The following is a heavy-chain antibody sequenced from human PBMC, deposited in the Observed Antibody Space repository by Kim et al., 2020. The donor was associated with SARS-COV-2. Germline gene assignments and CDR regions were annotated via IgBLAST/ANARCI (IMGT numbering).Heavy chain of an antibody. Sequence: SETLSLTCTVSGGSVSSGSYYWSWIRQPPGKGLEWIVYIYYSGSTNYNPSLKSRVTISVDTSKNQFSLKLSSVTAADTAVYYCARESSYDSSGYYYADNWFDPWGQGTLVTVSS. J-gene: IGHJ5*02. CDR2: IYYSGST. CDR1: GGSVSSGSYY. D-gene: IGHD3-22*01. CDR3: ARESSYDSSGYYYADNWFDP. V-gene: IGHV4-61*01.